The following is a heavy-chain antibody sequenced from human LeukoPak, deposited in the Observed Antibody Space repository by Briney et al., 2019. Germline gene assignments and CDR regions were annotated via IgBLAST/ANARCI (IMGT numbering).Heavy chain of an antibody. CDR1: GLSVKSNY. CDR2: IFSGGST. CDR3: AKRGVERVGDYHYYYYLDV. V-gene: IGHV3-53*01. J-gene: IGHJ6*03. D-gene: IGHD1-1*01. Sequence: GGSLRLSCEASGLSVKSNYMNWVRKAPGRGLEWVAVIFSGGSTYYADSVKGRFTISRDTSKNTLFLQMNSLRAEDTALYYCAKRGVERVGDYHYYYYLDVWGKGTTVTVSS.